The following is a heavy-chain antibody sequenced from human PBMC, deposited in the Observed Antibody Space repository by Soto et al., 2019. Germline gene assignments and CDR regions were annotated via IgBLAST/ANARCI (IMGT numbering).Heavy chain of an antibody. CDR2: IYWDDDK. V-gene: IGHV2-5*02. Sequence: QITLKESGPTLVKPTQTLTLTCTFSGFSLSTSGVSVGWIRQPPGKALEWLALIYWDDDKRYSPSLKSRLTITKHISKNQMVLTTTNMAPVDTATYYCAHRPNGGWLDYWGQGTLVTVSS. D-gene: IGHD6-19*01. J-gene: IGHJ4*02. CDR1: GFSLSTSGVS. CDR3: AHRPNGGWLDY.